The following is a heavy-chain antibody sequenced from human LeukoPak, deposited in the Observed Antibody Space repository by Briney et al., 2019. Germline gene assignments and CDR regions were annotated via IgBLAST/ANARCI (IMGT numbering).Heavy chain of an antibody. Sequence: SETLPLPCAVYGGSFSGYYWSWIRQPPGKGLEWIGEINHSGSTNYNPSLKSRVTISVDTSKNQFSLKLSSVTAADTAVYYCARGRYNWNVIYYFDYWGQGTLVTVSS. CDR2: INHSGST. D-gene: IGHD1-20*01. J-gene: IGHJ4*02. CDR3: ARGRYNWNVIYYFDY. V-gene: IGHV4-34*01. CDR1: GGSFSGYY.